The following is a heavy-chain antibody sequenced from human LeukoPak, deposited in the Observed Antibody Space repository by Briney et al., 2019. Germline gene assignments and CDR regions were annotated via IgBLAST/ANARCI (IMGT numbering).Heavy chain of an antibody. Sequence: PGGSLRLSCAGSGFTFARHALTWVRQAPGMGLEWVSTISGGGGSTHYADSVKGRFTISRDNSMDTVFLQMNNLRAEDTAIYYCAREGGSCTSNSCSDYFDYWGQGTLVTVSP. J-gene: IGHJ4*02. CDR3: AREGGSCTSNSCSDYFDY. D-gene: IGHD6-13*01. CDR1: GFTFARHA. CDR2: ISGGGGST. V-gene: IGHV3-23*01.